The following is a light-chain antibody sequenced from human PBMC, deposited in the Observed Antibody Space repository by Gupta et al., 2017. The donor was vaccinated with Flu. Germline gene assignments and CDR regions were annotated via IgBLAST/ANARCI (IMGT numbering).Light chain of an antibody. J-gene: IGKJ1*01. V-gene: IGKV3D-15*03. CDR1: QSVASD. CDR3: QQDNKCPKT. Sequence: PATLSASLGERVTLSSRASQSVASDLAWYQHNPGQSPRVIMYVASITATGLPDRFSGTGSGTEFTLTISILHSEDFAVYYCQQDNKCPKTFGQGTKVEIK. CDR2: VAS.